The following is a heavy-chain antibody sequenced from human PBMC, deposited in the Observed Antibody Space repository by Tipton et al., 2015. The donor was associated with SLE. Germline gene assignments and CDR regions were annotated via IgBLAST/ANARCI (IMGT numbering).Heavy chain of an antibody. CDR1: GGSLSGSSYY. D-gene: IGHD6-13*01. Sequence: TLSLTCTVSGGSLSGSSYYWSWIRQPAGKGLEWIGRIYTSGSTNYNPSLKSRLTMSVDTSKNQFSLKLSSVTAADTAVYYCAGGAAAGWFLDYWGQGTLVTVSS. CDR3: AGGAAAGWFLDY. V-gene: IGHV4-61*02. CDR2: IYTSGST. J-gene: IGHJ4*02.